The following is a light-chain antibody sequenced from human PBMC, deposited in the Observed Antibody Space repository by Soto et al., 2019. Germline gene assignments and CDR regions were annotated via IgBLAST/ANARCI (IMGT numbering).Light chain of an antibody. V-gene: IGKV3-11*01. CDR1: QNVNNF. CDR2: DAS. CDR3: QQRTNWPIT. J-gene: IGKJ5*01. Sequence: EVVLTQSPATLSLSPGERATFSCRASQNVNNFLAWYQQKPGQAPRLLIYDASNRATGIPARFNASGSGTDFTLTISDLEPEDVAVYYCQQRTNWPITFGQGTRLEIK.